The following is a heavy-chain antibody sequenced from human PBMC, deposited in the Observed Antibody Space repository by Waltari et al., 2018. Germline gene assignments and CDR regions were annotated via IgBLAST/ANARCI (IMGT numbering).Heavy chain of an antibody. Sequence: QVQVVQSGAEVKKPGSSVRVSCKASGGTFSSYGISWVRQAPGQGLAWMGGMNPTFGTTNYPQEFQGRVTITADKSTSTAYMELSSLRSADTAVYYCTGGYYESSGFSFSYTYNMDVWGQGTTVTVSS. V-gene: IGHV1-69*06. D-gene: IGHD3-22*01. CDR1: GGTFSSYG. J-gene: IGHJ6*02. CDR2: MNPTFGTT. CDR3: TGGYYESSGFSFSYTYNMDV.